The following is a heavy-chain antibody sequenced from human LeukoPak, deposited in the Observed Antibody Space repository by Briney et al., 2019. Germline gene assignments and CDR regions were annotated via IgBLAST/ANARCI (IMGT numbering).Heavy chain of an antibody. V-gene: IGHV3-30*18. D-gene: IGHD3-10*01. CDR3: AKGSEVSRVRGLLHHYWYFDV. CDR1: AFTFMNCG. J-gene: IGHJ2*01. Sequence: PGGSLRLSCASSAFTFMNCGMHWVRQAPGKGLEWVATISYDETKAFYGDSVKGRFTISRDNSRDTVYLQMNNLRVDDAALYYCAKGSEVSRVRGLLHHYWYFDVWGRGTLVTVSS. CDR2: ISYDETKA.